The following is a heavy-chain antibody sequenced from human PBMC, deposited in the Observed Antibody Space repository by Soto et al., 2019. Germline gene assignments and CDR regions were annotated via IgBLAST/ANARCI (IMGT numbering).Heavy chain of an antibody. J-gene: IGHJ4*02. CDR1: GFSFSSYA. CDR2: ISGSGDRT. D-gene: IGHD2-21*01. Sequence: VGSLRLSCEVSGFSFSSYAMSWVRQAPGKGLEWVSVISGSGDRTLYADSVKGRFTISRDNSKHTVYLQMNSLRVEDTAVYYCTKEALGAHYYSISAHDYWGQGSLVTVSS. V-gene: IGHV3-23*01. CDR3: TKEALGAHYYSISAHDY.